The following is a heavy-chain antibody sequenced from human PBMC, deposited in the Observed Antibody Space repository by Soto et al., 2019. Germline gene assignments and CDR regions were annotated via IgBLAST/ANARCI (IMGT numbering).Heavy chain of an antibody. V-gene: IGHV5-51*01. CDR1: GYSFSSYW. CDR3: GKHDSRGYHLYALDV. Sequence: GESLKISCKGSGYSFSSYWLGWVRQMPGKGLELMGIIYAGDSDTRYSASFQGQVTISADKSISTAYLQWSSLKASDNAMYYCGKHDSRGYHLYALDVWGQGTTVT. D-gene: IGHD3-22*01. J-gene: IGHJ6*02. CDR2: IYAGDSDT.